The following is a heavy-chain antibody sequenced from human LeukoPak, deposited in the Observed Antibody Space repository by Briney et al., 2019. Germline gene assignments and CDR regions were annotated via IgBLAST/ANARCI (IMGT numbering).Heavy chain of an antibody. J-gene: IGHJ4*02. Sequence: PGGSLRLSCAASGFPFSACSMNWVRQAPGKGVEWVSCIIVSSSSLYYPYSLKRRFTISRDNAKNSLYLHMNSLRAEDTAVYYCAKAYSDSSGYSYYFDYWGQGTLATVSS. CDR2: IIVSSSSL. CDR1: GFPFSACS. CDR3: AKAYSDSSGYSYYFDY. V-gene: IGHV3-21*01. D-gene: IGHD3-22*01.